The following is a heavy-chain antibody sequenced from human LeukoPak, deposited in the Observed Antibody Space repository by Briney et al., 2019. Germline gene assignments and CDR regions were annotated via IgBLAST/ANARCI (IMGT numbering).Heavy chain of an antibody. CDR1: GGSFSGYY. CDR2: INHSGST. D-gene: IGHD2-21*02. J-gene: IGHJ3*02. V-gene: IGHV4-34*01. CDR3: ARDIVVVTATRAFDI. Sequence: SETLSLTCVVYGGSFSGYYWSWIRQPPGKGLEWIGEINHSGSTNYNPSLKSRVTISVDTSKNQFSLKLSSVTAADTAVYYCARDIVVVTATRAFDIWGQGTMVTVSS.